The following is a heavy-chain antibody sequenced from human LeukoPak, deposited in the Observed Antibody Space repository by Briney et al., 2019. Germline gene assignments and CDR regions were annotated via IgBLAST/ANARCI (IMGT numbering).Heavy chain of an antibody. CDR1: GYTFTSYG. D-gene: IGHD6-6*01. Sequence: ASVKVSCKASGYTFTSYGISWVRQAPGQGLEWMGWISAYNGNTNYAQKLQGRVTMTTDTSTSTAYMELRSLRSDDTAVYYCARSRRGVIAARWIDYWGQGTLVTVSS. V-gene: IGHV1-18*01. J-gene: IGHJ4*02. CDR2: ISAYNGNT. CDR3: ARSRRGVIAARWIDY.